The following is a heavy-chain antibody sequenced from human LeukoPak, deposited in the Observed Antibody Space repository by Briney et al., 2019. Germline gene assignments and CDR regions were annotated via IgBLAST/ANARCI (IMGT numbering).Heavy chain of an antibody. V-gene: IGHV1-2*06. Sequence: ASVKVSCKASGYTFTCYYMHWVRQAPGQGLEWMGRINPNSGGTNYAQKFQGRVTMTRDTSISTAYMELSRLRSDDTAVYYCARGAGLAYNRMDVWGQGTTVTVSS. CDR3: ARGAGLAYNRMDV. CDR2: INPNSGGT. CDR1: GYTFTCYY. J-gene: IGHJ6*02. D-gene: IGHD1-14*01.